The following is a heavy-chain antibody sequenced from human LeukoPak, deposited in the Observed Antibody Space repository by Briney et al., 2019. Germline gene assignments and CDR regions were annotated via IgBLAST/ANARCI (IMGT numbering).Heavy chain of an antibody. Sequence: PGGSLRLSCAASGFTFSDHAMSWVRQAPGKGLEWVSVISGSDGSTHYADSVKGRFTISRYNSKTTLYLHMNSLRAEDTAVYYCARESSRYSGSDHFDYWGQGTLVTVSP. CDR3: ARESSRYSGSDHFDY. D-gene: IGHD5-12*01. V-gene: IGHV3-23*01. CDR2: ISGSDGST. CDR1: GFTFSDHA. J-gene: IGHJ4*02.